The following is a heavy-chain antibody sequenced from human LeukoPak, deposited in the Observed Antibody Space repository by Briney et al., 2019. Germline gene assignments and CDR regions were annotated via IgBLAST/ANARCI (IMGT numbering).Heavy chain of an antibody. CDR3: ARTVNQWLSYFDY. Sequence: ASVKISCKTSGYTFTNYYIHWVRQAPGQGLEWMGIITPSRGSTSYAQKFQGRVTMTRDTSTSTVYMELSSLRSEDTAVYYCARTVNQWLSYFDYWGQRTLVTVSS. CDR1: GYTFTNYY. V-gene: IGHV1-46*01. CDR2: ITPSRGST. D-gene: IGHD6-19*01. J-gene: IGHJ4*02.